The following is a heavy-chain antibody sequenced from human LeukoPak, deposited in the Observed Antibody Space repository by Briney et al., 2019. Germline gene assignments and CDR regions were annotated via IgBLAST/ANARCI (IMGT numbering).Heavy chain of an antibody. V-gene: IGHV3-7*01. J-gene: IGHJ4*02. CDR3: ARNFGVVRPYVDY. D-gene: IGHD3-3*01. CDR1: GFTFSSYW. CDR2: IKQDGSEK. Sequence: GSLRLSCAASGFTFSSYWMSWVRQAPGKGLEWVANIKQDGSEKYYVDSVKGRFTISRDNAKNSLYLQMNSLRAEDTAVYYCARNFGVVRPYVDYWGQGTLVTVSS.